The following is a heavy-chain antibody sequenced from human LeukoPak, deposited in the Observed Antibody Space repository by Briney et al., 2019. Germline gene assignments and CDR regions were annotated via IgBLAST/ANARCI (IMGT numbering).Heavy chain of an antibody. J-gene: IGHJ4*02. CDR2: INQDGSEK. CDR1: GFSFRSYW. Sequence: PGGSLRLSCVVSGFSFRSYWMSWVRQAPGGGLEWVANINQDGSEKYYVDSVKGRFTISRDNSKNSLYLQMNSLRDEDTAVYYCARETSGWCFGFWGQGTLVSVSS. D-gene: IGHD6-19*01. V-gene: IGHV3-7*01. CDR3: ARETSGWCFGF.